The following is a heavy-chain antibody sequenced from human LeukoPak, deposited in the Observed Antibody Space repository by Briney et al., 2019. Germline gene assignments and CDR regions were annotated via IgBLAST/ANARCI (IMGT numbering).Heavy chain of an antibody. CDR2: ISAYNGNT. CDR1: GYTFTSYG. J-gene: IGHJ4*02. CDR3: ARGSPPRRNYDSRGYYSYYFDY. V-gene: IGHV1-18*01. Sequence: ASVKVSCKASGYTFTSYGISWVRQAPGQGLEWMGWISAYNGNTHYAQKLQGRVTMTTDTSTSTVYMELRSLRSDDTAVYYCARGSPPRRNYDSRGYYSYYFDYWGQGTLITVSS. D-gene: IGHD3-22*01.